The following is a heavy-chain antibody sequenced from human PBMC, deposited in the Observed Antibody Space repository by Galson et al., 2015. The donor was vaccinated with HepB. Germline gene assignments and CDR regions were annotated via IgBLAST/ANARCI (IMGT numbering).Heavy chain of an antibody. J-gene: IGHJ4*02. V-gene: IGHV5-51*01. CDR3: ARRVLARGVFFDY. D-gene: IGHD5-12*01. CDR1: GYTFTTYW. CDR2: INPGDSDT. Sequence: QSGAEVKKPGESLKISCRGSGYTFTTYWIGWVRQMPGKGLEWMGIINPGDSDTTYSPSFQGQVTISADKSVNSAYLQWSSLKASDSATYYCARRVLARGVFFDYWGQGTLVTVSS.